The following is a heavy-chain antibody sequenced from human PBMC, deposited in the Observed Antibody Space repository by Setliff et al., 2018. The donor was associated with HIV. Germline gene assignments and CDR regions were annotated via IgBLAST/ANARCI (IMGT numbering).Heavy chain of an antibody. D-gene: IGHD3-3*01. CDR3: TRDRRGSNSWSGYNGGFDY. Sequence: GGSLRLSCATSGFTFSDYPMSWFRQAPGKGLEWVSFIRTRAYRGTTEYAASVKGRFTISRDDSKTIAYLQMNSLTTEDTAVYFCTRDRRGSNSWSGYNGGFDYWGQGTLVTVSS. J-gene: IGHJ4*02. CDR2: IRTRAYRGTT. V-gene: IGHV3-49*03. CDR1: GFTFSDYP.